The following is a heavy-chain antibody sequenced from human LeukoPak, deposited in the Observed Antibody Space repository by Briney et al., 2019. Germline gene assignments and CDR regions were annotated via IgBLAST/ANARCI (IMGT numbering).Heavy chain of an antibody. Sequence: GGSLRLSCAASGFTFSSYAMNWVRQAPGKGLESVSSISSSSSYIYYADSVKGRFTISRDNAKNSLYLQMNSLRAEDTAVYYCARLLSGTLDYWGQGTLVTVSS. D-gene: IGHD1-26*01. CDR1: GFTFSSYA. CDR2: ISSSSSYI. J-gene: IGHJ4*02. CDR3: ARLLSGTLDY. V-gene: IGHV3-21*01.